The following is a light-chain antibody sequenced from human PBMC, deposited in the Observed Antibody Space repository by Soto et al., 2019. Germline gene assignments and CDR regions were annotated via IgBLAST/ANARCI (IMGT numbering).Light chain of an antibody. J-gene: IGKJ4*01. V-gene: IGKV3-15*01. CDR2: GAS. CDR3: QQYNTWPLT. CDR1: QSVRSN. Sequence: EIVMTQSPGTLSVSPGDRVTLSCRASQSVRSNSAWYQQKPGQAPRLLFYGASTRASGIPARFSGSGYGTEFTLTISSLQSEDFAIYYCQQYNTWPLTFGGGTRWISN.